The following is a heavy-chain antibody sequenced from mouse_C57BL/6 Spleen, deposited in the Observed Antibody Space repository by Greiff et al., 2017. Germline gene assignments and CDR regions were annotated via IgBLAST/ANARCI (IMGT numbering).Heavy chain of an antibody. CDR2: FYPRSGSI. Sequence: QVQLQQSGAELVKPGASVKLSCKASGYTFTEYTIHWVKQRSGQGLEWIGWFYPRSGSIKYNEKFKDKATLTADKSSSTVYMELSRLTSEDSAVYFCARHEEGIYYGNWDYAMDYWGQGTSVTVSS. CDR1: GYTFTEYT. D-gene: IGHD2-1*01. CDR3: ARHEEGIYYGNWDYAMDY. J-gene: IGHJ4*01. V-gene: IGHV1-62-2*01.